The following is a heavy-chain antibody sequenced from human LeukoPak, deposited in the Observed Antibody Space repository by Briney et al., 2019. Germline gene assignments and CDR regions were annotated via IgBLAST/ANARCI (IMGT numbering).Heavy chain of an antibody. D-gene: IGHD2-15*01. V-gene: IGHV4-59*08. CDR3: ARHPFATPFDH. CDR2: VFHIGDT. Sequence: PSETLSLTCAVSGDSINSFYWSWIRQPPGKGLEWIGYVFHIGDTNSNPSLKSRVTVSLDTSTSQVSLRLTSVTAADTAVYYCARHPFATPFDHWGRGILVTVSS. CDR1: GDSINSFY. J-gene: IGHJ4*02.